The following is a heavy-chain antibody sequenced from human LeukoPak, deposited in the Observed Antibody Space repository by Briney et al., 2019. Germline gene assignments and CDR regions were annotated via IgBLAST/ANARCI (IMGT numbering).Heavy chain of an antibody. V-gene: IGHV3-74*01. CDR1: GFPFSSYW. CDR2: INSDGSAT. J-gene: IGHJ6*02. Sequence: PGGSLRLSCADSGFPFSSYWMHWVRQVPGKGLLWVSRINSDGSATIYADSVRGRFTISRDNAKNTLYLQMSGLRVEDTAVYHCASDSPYYGMDVWGQGTTVTVSS. CDR3: ASDSPYYGMDV.